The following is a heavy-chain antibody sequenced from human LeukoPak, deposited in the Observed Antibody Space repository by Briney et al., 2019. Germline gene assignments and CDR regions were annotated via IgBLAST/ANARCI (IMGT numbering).Heavy chain of an antibody. J-gene: IGHJ4*02. CDR3: ARDGGQGGGYWWFYFDY. V-gene: IGHV4-34*01. CDR2: INHSGST. CDR1: GGSFSGYY. Sequence: PSETLSLTCAVYGGSFSGYYWSWIRQPPGKGLERIGEINHSGSTNYNPSLKSRVTISVDTSKNQFSLKLSSVTAADTAVYYCARDGGQGGGYWWFYFDYWGQGTLVTVSS. D-gene: IGHD2-8*02.